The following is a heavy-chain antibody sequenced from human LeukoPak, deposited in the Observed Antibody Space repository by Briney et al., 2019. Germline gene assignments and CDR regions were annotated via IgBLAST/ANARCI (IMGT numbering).Heavy chain of an antibody. J-gene: IGHJ4*02. CDR1: GGSISSSSYY. V-gene: IGHV4-39*01. D-gene: IGHD2-15*01. Sequence: SETLSLTCTVSGGSISSSSYYWGWIRQPPGKGLEWIGSIYYSGSTYYNPSLKSRVTISVDTSKNQISLKLSSVTAADTAVYYCARSQYCSGGSCYFSMAYYFDYSAQGTLVTVSS. CDR2: IYYSGST. CDR3: ARSQYCSGGSCYFSMAYYFDY.